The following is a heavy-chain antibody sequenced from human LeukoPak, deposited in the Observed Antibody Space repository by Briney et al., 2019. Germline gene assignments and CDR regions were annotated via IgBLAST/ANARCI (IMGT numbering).Heavy chain of an antibody. D-gene: IGHD1-7*01. Sequence: PSETLSLTCTVSGFSISSGYSWGWIRQPPGKGLEWIGNIYHTESTNYNPSLKSRVTISVDTSKNQFSLKLSSVTAADTAVYYCARDSIHRRTTPFDYWGQGTLVTVSS. J-gene: IGHJ4*02. CDR3: ARDSIHRRTTPFDY. CDR1: GFSISSGYS. V-gene: IGHV4-38-2*02. CDR2: IYHTEST.